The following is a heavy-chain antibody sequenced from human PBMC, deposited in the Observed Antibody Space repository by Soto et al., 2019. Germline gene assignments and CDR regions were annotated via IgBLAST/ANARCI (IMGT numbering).Heavy chain of an antibody. V-gene: IGHV3-48*03. CDR3: ARIGVVESRSLDY. J-gene: IGHJ4*02. CDR2: ISSSGSTK. D-gene: IGHD3-16*01. CDR1: GFTFSSHE. Sequence: DVQLVESGGASVQTGGSLRLSCVASGFTFSSHEMNWVRQAPGKGLEWVSYISSSGSTKFYADSVKGRFTISRDNAEETLYLQMNSLRAEDTAVYYCARIGVVESRSLDYWGQGTRVTVSS.